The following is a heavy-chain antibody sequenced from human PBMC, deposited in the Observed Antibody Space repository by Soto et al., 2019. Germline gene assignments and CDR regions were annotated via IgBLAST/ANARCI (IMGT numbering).Heavy chain of an antibody. V-gene: IGHV3-21*01. J-gene: IGHJ6*02. Sequence: VQLVESGGGLVKPGGSLRLSCAASGFTFGTYTMNWVRQAPGKGLEWVSSISGSSTYIYYADSVKGRFTISRDNAKNSLYLQMNSLRAEDTAVYYCARDLKMRDTGMVGKKPLYYYYGMDVWGPGTTVTVSS. CDR3: ARDLKMRDTGMVGKKPLYYYYGMDV. D-gene: IGHD5-18*01. CDR1: GFTFGTYT. CDR2: ISGSSTYI.